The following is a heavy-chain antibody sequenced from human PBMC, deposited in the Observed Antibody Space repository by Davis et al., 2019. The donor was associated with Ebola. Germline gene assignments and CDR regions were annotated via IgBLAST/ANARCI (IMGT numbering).Heavy chain of an antibody. J-gene: IGHJ3*02. V-gene: IGHV1-18*03. CDR2: ISAYNGNI. CDR3: AREERADQLLFDAFDI. CDR1: GYTFTSYG. Sequence: AASVKVSCKASGYTFTSYGISWVRQAPGQGLEWMGWISAYNGNINYAQKLQGRVTMTTDTSTSTAYMELRSLRSDDMAVYYCAREERADQLLFDAFDIWGQGTMVTVSS. D-gene: IGHD2-2*01.